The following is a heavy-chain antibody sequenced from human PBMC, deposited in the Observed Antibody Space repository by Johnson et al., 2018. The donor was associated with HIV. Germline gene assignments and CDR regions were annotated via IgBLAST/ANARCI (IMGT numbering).Heavy chain of an antibody. D-gene: IGHD6-19*01. CDR1: GFTFSSYA. CDR2: ISGSGGST. Sequence: VQLVESGGGLVQPGGSLRLSCAASGFTFSSYAMSWVRQAPGKGLEWVSAISGSGGSTYYADSVKGRFTISRDNSKNTLYLQMNSLRAEDTAVYYCANDPPYSSGWSTDAFDIWGQGTIVTVSS. CDR3: ANDPPYSSGWSTDAFDI. V-gene: IGHV3-23*04. J-gene: IGHJ3*02.